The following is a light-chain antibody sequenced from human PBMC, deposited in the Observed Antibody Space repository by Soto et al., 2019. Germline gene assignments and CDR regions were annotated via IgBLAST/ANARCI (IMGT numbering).Light chain of an antibody. Sequence: EIVLTQSPGTLSLSPVERATLSCRASQSVSSSYLAWYQQKPGQAPRLLIYGASSRATGIPDRFRGSGSGTDFTLTISRLEPEDFAVYYCQQYGSSLLTFGGGTKVEIK. J-gene: IGKJ4*01. V-gene: IGKV3-20*01. CDR3: QQYGSSLLT. CDR1: QSVSSSY. CDR2: GAS.